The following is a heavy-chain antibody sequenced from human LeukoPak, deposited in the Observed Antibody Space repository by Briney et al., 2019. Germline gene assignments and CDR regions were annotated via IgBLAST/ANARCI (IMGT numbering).Heavy chain of an antibody. CDR1: GFTFSSYA. CDR3: AKDPYNTAVANTNGWFDP. V-gene: IGHV3-23*01. J-gene: IGHJ5*02. CDR2: ISGSGGNT. Sequence: PGGSLRLSCAASGFTFSSYAMSWVRRAPGKGLEWVSSISGSGGNTYYAQSVKGRFTISRDNSENTLYLQMDTLGADDTALYFCAKDPYNTAVANTNGWFDPWGQGTLVTVSS. D-gene: IGHD6-19*01.